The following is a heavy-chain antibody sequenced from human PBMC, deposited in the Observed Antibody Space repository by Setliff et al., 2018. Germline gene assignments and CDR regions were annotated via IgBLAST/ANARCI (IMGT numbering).Heavy chain of an antibody. CDR1: GFTFSSYW. J-gene: IGHJ6*02. V-gene: IGHV3-7*01. CDR3: ARGDRWGYSYGPYYYGMDV. Sequence: HPGGSLRLSCAASGFTFSSYWMSWVRQAPGKGLEWVANIKQDGSEKYYVDSVKGRFTISRDNAKNSLYLQMNSLRAEDTAVYYCARGDRWGYSYGPYYYGMDVWGQGTTVTVSS. CDR2: IKQDGSEK. D-gene: IGHD5-18*01.